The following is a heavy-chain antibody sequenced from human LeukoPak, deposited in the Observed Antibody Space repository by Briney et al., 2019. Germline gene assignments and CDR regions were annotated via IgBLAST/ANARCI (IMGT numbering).Heavy chain of an antibody. CDR1: GFTVSSNY. D-gene: IGHD1-26*01. Sequence: GGSLRLSCAASGFTVSSNYMSWVRQAPGKGLEWVSVIYSGGSTYYADSVKGRFTISRDNSKNTLYLQMNSLRAEHMAVLYCARVQRDSYSGSYEHYFDYWGQGTLVTVSS. V-gene: IGHV3-53*01. J-gene: IGHJ4*02. CDR2: IYSGGST. CDR3: ARVQRDSYSGSYEHYFDY.